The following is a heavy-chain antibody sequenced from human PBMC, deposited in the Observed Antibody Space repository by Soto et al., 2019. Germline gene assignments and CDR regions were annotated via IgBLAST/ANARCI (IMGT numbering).Heavy chain of an antibody. CDR1: GGTFSSYA. Sequence: QVQLVQSGAEVKKPGSSVKVSCKASGGTFSSYAISWVRQAPGQGLEWMGGIIPIFGTANYAQKFQGRVTITADESTSTAYMELSSLRSEDTAVYYCASGDIVVVPAARDYYCGMDVWGQGTTVTVSS. V-gene: IGHV1-69*01. CDR2: IIPIFGTA. D-gene: IGHD2-2*01. J-gene: IGHJ6*02. CDR3: ASGDIVVVPAARDYYCGMDV.